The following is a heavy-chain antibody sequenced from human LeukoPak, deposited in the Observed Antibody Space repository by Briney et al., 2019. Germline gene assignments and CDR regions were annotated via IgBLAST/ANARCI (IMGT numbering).Heavy chain of an antibody. CDR1: GFSFEDYA. V-gene: IGHV3-43D*03. D-gene: IGHD2/OR15-2a*01. J-gene: IGHJ4*02. CDR3: AKGFSAGSIDY. CDR2: ISWDGGTT. Sequence: PGGSLRLSCAASGFSFEDYAMHWVRQAPGKGLEWVSFISWDGGTTYYADSVKGRFAVSRENSKNSLYLQMNSLRPEDSALYYCAKGFSAGSIDYWGQGTLVTVSS.